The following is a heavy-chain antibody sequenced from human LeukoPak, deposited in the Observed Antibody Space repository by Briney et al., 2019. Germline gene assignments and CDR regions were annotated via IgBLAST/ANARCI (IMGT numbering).Heavy chain of an antibody. D-gene: IGHD2-15*01. CDR1: GFTFGGSA. Sequence: PGGSLRLSCAASGFTFGGSAMHWVRQASGKGREWVGRIRSKANSYATAYAASVKGRFTISRDDSKNTANLQMNSLKTEDTAVYYCTSAATYNWFDPWGQGTLVTVSS. CDR2: IRSKANSYAT. V-gene: IGHV3-73*01. J-gene: IGHJ5*02. CDR3: TSAATYNWFDP.